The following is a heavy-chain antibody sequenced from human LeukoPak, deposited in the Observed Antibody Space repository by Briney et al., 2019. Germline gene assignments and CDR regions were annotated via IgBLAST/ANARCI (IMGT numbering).Heavy chain of an antibody. CDR1: GYTLTELS. J-gene: IGHJ3*02. D-gene: IGHD3-22*01. Sequence: VASVKVSCKVSGYTLTELSMHWVRQAPGKGLEWMGGFDPEDDETIYAQKFQGRVTMTEDTSTDTAYMELSSLRSEDTAVYYCATRYDSSGYYDAFDIWGQGTMVTVSS. CDR3: ATRYDSSGYYDAFDI. V-gene: IGHV1-24*01. CDR2: FDPEDDET.